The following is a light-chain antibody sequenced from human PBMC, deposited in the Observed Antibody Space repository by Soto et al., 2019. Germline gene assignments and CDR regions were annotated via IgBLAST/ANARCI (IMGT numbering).Light chain of an antibody. V-gene: IGKV3-15*01. CDR3: QQYNSWPWT. CDR2: GVS. CDR1: QSVSSN. Sequence: EIVMTQSPATLSVSPGERATLSCRASQSVSSNLAWYQQKPGQAPRLLMFGVSTRATGIPARFSGSGSGTDFTLTISSLQSEDFAVYYWQQYNSWPWTFGQGTKVEIK. J-gene: IGKJ1*01.